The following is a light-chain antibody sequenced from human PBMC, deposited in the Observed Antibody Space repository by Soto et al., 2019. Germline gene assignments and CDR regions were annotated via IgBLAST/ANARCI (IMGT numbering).Light chain of an antibody. J-gene: IGKJ1*01. CDR2: GAS. V-gene: IGKV3-15*01. CDR1: ESVSTN. CDR3: QQYSIWRT. Sequence: EIVMSQSPATLSLSQGEKAPLSCRASESVSTNLAWYQQKAGQAPRLLIYGASTRATGIPARFSGSGSGTEFTLTISSLQSEDFAVYYCQQYSIWRTFGQGTKVDIK.